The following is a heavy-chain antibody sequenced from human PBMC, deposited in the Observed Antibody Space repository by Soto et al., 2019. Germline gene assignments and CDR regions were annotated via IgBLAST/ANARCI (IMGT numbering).Heavy chain of an antibody. D-gene: IGHD1-26*01. Sequence: GGSLRLSCAISGFSVSSNYLSWFRQAPGKGLEWVSVHYSGGSTYYADSVQGRFTISRDKSNNTLYLQMRRVRAEDTAVYFCARHRHPRGTVGATSPLDPWGQGTQVTVS. CDR3: ARHRHPRGTVGATSPLDP. J-gene: IGHJ5*02. CDR2: HYSGGST. CDR1: GFSVSSNY. V-gene: IGHV3-53*01.